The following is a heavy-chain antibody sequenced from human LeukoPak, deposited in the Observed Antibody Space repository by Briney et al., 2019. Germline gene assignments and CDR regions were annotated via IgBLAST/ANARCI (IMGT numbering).Heavy chain of an antibody. CDR1: GYTFTSYY. Sequence: ASVKVSCKASGYTFTSYYMHWVRQAPGQGLEWMGRINPNSGGTNYAQKFQGRVTMTRDTSISTAYMELSRLRSDDTAVYYCARLNLGYCSGGSCHHSDYWGQGTLATVSS. J-gene: IGHJ4*02. V-gene: IGHV1-2*06. D-gene: IGHD2-15*01. CDR2: INPNSGGT. CDR3: ARLNLGYCSGGSCHHSDY.